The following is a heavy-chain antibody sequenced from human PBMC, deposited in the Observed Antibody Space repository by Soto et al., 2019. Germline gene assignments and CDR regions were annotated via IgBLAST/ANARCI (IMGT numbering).Heavy chain of an antibody. CDR2: IYHSGST. J-gene: IGHJ5*02. CDR3: ARDPCGGDCLSWFDP. Sequence: PSETLSLTCAVYGGSFSGYYRTWIRQPPGKGLEWIGEIYHSGSTNYNPSLKSRVTISVDKSKNQFSLKLSSVTAADTAVYYCARDPCGGDCLSWFDPWGQGTLVTVSS. CDR1: GGSFSGYY. V-gene: IGHV4-34*01. D-gene: IGHD2-21*02.